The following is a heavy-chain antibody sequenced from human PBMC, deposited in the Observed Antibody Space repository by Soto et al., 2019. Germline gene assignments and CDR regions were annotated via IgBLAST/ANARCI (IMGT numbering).Heavy chain of an antibody. CDR2: IKQVGSEK. CDR1: GITFSNYW. D-gene: IGHD3-3*01. CDR3: ARDQDDSSDAFDI. V-gene: IGHV3-7*01. Sequence: EVHLVESGGGLVQPGGSLRLSCAASGITFSNYWMTWVRQAPGKGLEWVANIKQVGSEKYYVDSVKGRFTISRDNAKNSLYLQMNSLRAEDTAVYYCARDQDDSSDAFDIWGQGTMVTVSS. J-gene: IGHJ3*02.